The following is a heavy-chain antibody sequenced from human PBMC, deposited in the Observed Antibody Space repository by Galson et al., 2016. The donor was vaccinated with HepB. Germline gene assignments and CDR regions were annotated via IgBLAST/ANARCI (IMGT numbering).Heavy chain of an antibody. D-gene: IGHD1-14*01. CDR2: IYPGDSDI. J-gene: IGHJ6*02. V-gene: IGHV5-51*03. CDR1: GYRFTSYW. Sequence: QSGAEVKKPGESLKVSCKGSGYRFTSYWIGWVRQMPGKGLEWMGIIYPGDSDIKYSPSFQGQVTISADKSIRTAYLKWSSLKASDTAMYYCARSGQNHDSGMDGWGQGTTVTGAS. CDR3: ARSGQNHDSGMDG.